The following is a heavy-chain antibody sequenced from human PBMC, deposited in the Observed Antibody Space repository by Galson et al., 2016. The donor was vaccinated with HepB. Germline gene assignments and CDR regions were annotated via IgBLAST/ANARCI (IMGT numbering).Heavy chain of an antibody. CDR2: INHSGDT. Sequence: SETLSLTCVVYGGAFSGYYWTWIRQPPGKGLEWIGEINHSGDTNYNPSLKSRVNMSVDTSKKQISLKLTSVNAADTAVYYCARGFPFGPRRSGFRVWDQGTLAIVSS. V-gene: IGHV4-34*01. CDR3: ARGFPFGPRRSGFRV. D-gene: IGHD3-3*01. J-gene: IGHJ4*02. CDR1: GGAFSGYY.